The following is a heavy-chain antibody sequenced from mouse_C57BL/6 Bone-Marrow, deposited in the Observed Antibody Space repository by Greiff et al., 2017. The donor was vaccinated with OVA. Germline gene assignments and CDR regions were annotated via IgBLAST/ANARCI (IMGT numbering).Heavy chain of an antibody. Sequence: EVQLVESGGGLVKPGGSLKLSCAASGFTFSSYAMSWVRQTPEKRLEWVATISDGGSYTYYPDNVKGRFTISRDNAKNNLYLQMSHLKSEDTAMYYCARALDSSGYWYFDYWGQGTTLTVSS. V-gene: IGHV5-4*01. CDR2: ISDGGSYT. J-gene: IGHJ2*01. CDR1: GFTFSSYA. D-gene: IGHD3-2*02. CDR3: ARALDSSGYWYFDY.